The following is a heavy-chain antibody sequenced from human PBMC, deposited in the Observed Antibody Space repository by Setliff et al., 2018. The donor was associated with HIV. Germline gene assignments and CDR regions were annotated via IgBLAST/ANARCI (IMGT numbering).Heavy chain of an antibody. Sequence: SETLSLTCAVSGGSFTGYYWSWIRQTPGKGLEWIAEINHSGNTNYNPSLKSRVTISVVTSKNQFSLKLSSVTAADTAVYYCARRSSPDWYFDLWGRGTLVTVSS. CDR3: ARRSSPDWYFDL. CDR2: INHSGNT. CDR1: GGSFTGYY. V-gene: IGHV4-34*01. J-gene: IGHJ2*01.